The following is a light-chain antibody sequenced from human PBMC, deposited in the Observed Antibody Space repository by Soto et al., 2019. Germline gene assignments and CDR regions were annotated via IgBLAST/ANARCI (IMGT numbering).Light chain of an antibody. Sequence: EIVLTQSPATLSLSPGERATLSCRASQGVGRYLAWYQQKPGQAPRLLIYDASNRATGIPARFSGSGSGTDFTLTISSLEPDDFATYYCQQYETFSGTFGPGTKVDIK. V-gene: IGKV3-11*01. CDR3: QQYETFSGT. CDR2: DAS. J-gene: IGKJ1*01. CDR1: QGVGRY.